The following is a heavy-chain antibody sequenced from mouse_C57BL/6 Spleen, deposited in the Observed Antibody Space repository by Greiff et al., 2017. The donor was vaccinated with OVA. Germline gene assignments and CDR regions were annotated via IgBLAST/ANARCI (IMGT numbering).Heavy chain of an antibody. CDR2: IYPGSGST. CDR1: GYTFTSYW. V-gene: IGHV1-55*01. Sequence: VQLQESGAELVKPGASVKMSCKASGYTFTSYWITWVKQRPGQGLAWIGDIYPGSGSTNDNEKFKSKATLTVDTSSSTAYMQLSSLTSEDSAVYYCAREGTAWFAYWGQGTLVTVSA. CDR3: AREGTAWFAY. D-gene: IGHD3-3*01. J-gene: IGHJ3*01.